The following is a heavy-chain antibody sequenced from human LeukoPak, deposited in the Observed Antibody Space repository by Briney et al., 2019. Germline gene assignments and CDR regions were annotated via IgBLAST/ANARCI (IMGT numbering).Heavy chain of an antibody. CDR3: ASLIAYYGSGSYYNPPRYFDY. D-gene: IGHD3-10*01. V-gene: IGHV6-1*01. Sequence: SQTLSLTCAISGDSVSSNSAAWNWIMQSPSRGLEWLGRTYYRSKWYNDYAVSVKSRITINPDTSKNQFSLQLNSVTPEDTAVYYCASLIAYYGSGSYYNPPRYFDYWGQGTLVTVSS. J-gene: IGHJ4*02. CDR2: TYYRSKWYN. CDR1: GDSVSSNSAA.